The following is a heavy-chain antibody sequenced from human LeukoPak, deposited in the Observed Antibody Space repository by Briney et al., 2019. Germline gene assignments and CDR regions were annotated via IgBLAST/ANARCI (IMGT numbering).Heavy chain of an antibody. CDR3: ARQGAAASFDH. Sequence: ASVKVSCKASGYTFTTPYLHWVRQALGQGFEWMGWINSYSGGTNSAQKFQGRVTMTRDTSISTAYMELSGLRSDDTAVYFCARQGAAASFDHWGQGTLVTVSS. CDR1: GYTFTTPY. J-gene: IGHJ4*02. D-gene: IGHD6-13*01. V-gene: IGHV1-2*02. CDR2: INSYSGGT.